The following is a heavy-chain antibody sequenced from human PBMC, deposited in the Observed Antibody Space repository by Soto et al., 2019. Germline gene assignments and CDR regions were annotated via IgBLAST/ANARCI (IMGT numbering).Heavy chain of an antibody. CDR3: VMVDNYVTPTPQDV. CDR2: ISPYTGNT. J-gene: IGHJ6*02. CDR1: GYIFVNYG. V-gene: IGHV1-18*01. D-gene: IGHD3-16*01. Sequence: QVQLVQSGDEVKKPGASVKVSCKASGYIFVNYGIAWVRQAPRQGLEWMGWISPYTGNTHSASKVQGRLTMTTDTSTSTSDMDLGSLTSDDTAVYYCVMVDNYVTPTPQDVWGQGTTVTVSS.